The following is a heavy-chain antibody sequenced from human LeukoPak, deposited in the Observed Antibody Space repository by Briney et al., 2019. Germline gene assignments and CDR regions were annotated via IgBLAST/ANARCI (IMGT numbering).Heavy chain of an antibody. Sequence: SETLSLTCAAYGGSFSGYYWSWIRQPPGKGLEWIGEINHSGSTNYNPSLKSRVTISVDTSKNQFSLKLSSVTAADTAVYYCARYSGWYLVPDYWGQGTLVTVSS. CDR1: GGSFSGYY. J-gene: IGHJ4*02. CDR2: INHSGST. V-gene: IGHV4-34*01. D-gene: IGHD6-19*01. CDR3: ARYSGWYLVPDY.